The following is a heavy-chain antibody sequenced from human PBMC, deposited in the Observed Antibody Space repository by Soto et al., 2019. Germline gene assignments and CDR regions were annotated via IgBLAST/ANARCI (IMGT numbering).Heavy chain of an antibody. V-gene: IGHV1-18*01. D-gene: IGHD5-12*01. J-gene: IGHJ5*02. CDR3: AIHHGPTTSETWFDP. Sequence: QVHLVQSGVEVKTPGASVKVSCQASGYTFFTYDISWVRQAPGQGLVWMGWISTYSGDTKYAQKFQGRVTMTSDTPTTTAYLELRSLRSDDTAVYYCAIHHGPTTSETWFDPWGQGTLVTVSS. CDR1: GYTFFTYD. CDR2: ISTYSGDT.